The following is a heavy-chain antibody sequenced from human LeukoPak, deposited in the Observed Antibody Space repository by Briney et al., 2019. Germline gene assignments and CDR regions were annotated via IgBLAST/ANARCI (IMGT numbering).Heavy chain of an antibody. CDR2: IIPIFGTA. J-gene: IGHJ6*03. D-gene: IGHD6-19*01. CDR1: GGTFSSYA. V-gene: IGHV1-69*06. CDR3: ARDALGIAVASTYTYYYYYMDV. Sequence: ASVKVSCKASGGTFSSYAISWVRQAPGQGLEWMGGIIPIFGTANYAQKFQGRVTITADKSTSTAYMELSSLRSEDTAVYYCARDALGIAVASTYTYYYYYMDVGGKGTTVTVSS.